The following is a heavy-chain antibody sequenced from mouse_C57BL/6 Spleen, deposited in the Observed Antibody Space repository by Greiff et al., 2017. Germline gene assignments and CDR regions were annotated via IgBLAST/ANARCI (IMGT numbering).Heavy chain of an antibody. J-gene: IGHJ4*01. D-gene: IGHD2-3*01. CDR2: IDPSDSYT. CDR3: ARRRDGYYNYAMDY. CDR1: GYTFTSYW. Sequence: QVQLQQPGAELVMPGASVKLSCKASGYTFTSYWMHWVKQRPGQGLEWIGEIDPSDSYTNYNQKFKGKSTLTVDKSSSTAYMQLSSRTSEDSAVYYCARRRDGYYNYAMDYWGQGTSVTVSS. V-gene: IGHV1-69*01.